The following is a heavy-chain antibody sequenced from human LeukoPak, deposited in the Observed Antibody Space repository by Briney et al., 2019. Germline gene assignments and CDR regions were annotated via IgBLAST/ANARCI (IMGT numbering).Heavy chain of an antibody. J-gene: IGHJ4*02. V-gene: IGHV5-51*01. Sequence: GESLKISCKGSGYSFTSYWIGWVRQMPGKGLEWMGIIYPGDSDTRYSPSFQGQVTISADKSISTAYLQWSSLKASDTAMYYCARQYYDYVWGGSYFDYWGQGTLVTVSS. CDR3: ARQYYDYVWGGSYFDY. D-gene: IGHD3-16*01. CDR1: GYSFTSYW. CDR2: IYPGDSDT.